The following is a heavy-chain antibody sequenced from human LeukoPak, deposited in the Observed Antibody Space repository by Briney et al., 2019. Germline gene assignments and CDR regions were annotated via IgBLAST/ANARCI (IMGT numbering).Heavy chain of an antibody. CDR2: IRTTAEGAKYA. J-gene: IGHJ4*02. V-gene: IGHV3-48*02. CDR3: AAGIRDAFDY. D-gene: IGHD6-13*01. Sequence: GGSLRLCCATSGSSFTDYPRNWVRQAPGKGLEWISNIRTTAEGAKYAYYADSVKGRVTISRDDGKNTLYLHMNSLRDDDTAVFYSAAGIRDAFDYWGQGILVTVSS. CDR1: GSSFTDYP.